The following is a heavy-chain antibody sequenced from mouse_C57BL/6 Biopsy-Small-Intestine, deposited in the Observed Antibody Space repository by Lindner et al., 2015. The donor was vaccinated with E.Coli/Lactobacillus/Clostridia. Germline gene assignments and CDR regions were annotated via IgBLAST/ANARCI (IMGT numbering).Heavy chain of an antibody. CDR1: GFNIKDYY. D-gene: IGHD2-12*01. Sequence: VQLQEVWGRACEARGSVKLSCTASGFNIKDYYMHWVKQMTEQGLEWIGRIAPEDGETIYDPKFQGKATITADTSSNTAYLQLSSLTSEDTAVYYCSRNDNYAAWFAYWGQGTLVTVSA. V-gene: IGHV14-2*01. J-gene: IGHJ3*01. CDR2: IAPEDGET. CDR3: SRNDNYAAWFAY.